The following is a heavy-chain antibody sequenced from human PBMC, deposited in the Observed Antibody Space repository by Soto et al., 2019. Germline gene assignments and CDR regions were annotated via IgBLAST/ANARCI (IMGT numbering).Heavy chain of an antibody. CDR1: GGTFSSYT. D-gene: IGHD2-2*02. CDR3: ARGDHCSSTSCYKYYYYYGMDV. V-gene: IGHV1-69*02. J-gene: IGHJ6*02. CDR2: IIPILGIA. Sequence: QVQLVQSGAEVKKPGSSVKVSCKASGGTFSSYTISWVRQAPGQGLEWMGRIIPILGIANYAQKFQGRVTITADNSTSTAYMELSSLRSEDTAVYYCARGDHCSSTSCYKYYYYYGMDVWGQGTTVTVSS.